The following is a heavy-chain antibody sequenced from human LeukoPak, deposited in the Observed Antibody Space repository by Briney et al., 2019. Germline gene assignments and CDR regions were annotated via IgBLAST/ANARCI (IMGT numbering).Heavy chain of an antibody. CDR2: IYYSGST. D-gene: IGHD4-17*01. CDR1: GGSISSYY. CDR3: ARGLGDYGDLTGFDY. J-gene: IGHJ4*02. Sequence: PSETLSLTCTVSGGSISSYYWSWIRQPPGKGLEWIGYIYYSGSTNYNPSLKGRVTISVDTSKNQFSLKLSSVTAADTAVYYCARGLGDYGDLTGFDYWGQGTLVTVSS. V-gene: IGHV4-59*01.